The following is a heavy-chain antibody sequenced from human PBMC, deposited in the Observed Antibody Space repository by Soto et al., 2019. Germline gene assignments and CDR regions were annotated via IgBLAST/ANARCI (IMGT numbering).Heavy chain of an antibody. Sequence: QVQLVQSGAEVKKPGASVKVSCKASGYTFTGYYMHWVRQAPGQGLEWMGWINPNSGGTNYAQKFQGWVTMTRDTSISTASMELSRLRSDDTAVYYCARALPQTIAARNDSPFGCFDPWGQGTLVTVSS. CDR3: ARALPQTIAARNDSPFGCFDP. CDR2: INPNSGGT. J-gene: IGHJ5*02. V-gene: IGHV1-2*04. D-gene: IGHD6-6*01. CDR1: GYTFTGYY.